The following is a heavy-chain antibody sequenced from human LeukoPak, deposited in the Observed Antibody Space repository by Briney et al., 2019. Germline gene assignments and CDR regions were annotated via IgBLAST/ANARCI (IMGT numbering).Heavy chain of an antibody. CDR3: ATAPFSGSTWVY. CDR1: GFIFSNAW. CDR2: IKSKADGGTT. D-gene: IGHD2-2*01. V-gene: IGHV3-15*01. Sequence: GSLRLSCAASGFIFSNAWMSCVRQAPGKGLEWVGRIKSKADGGTTDYTAPVKGRFVISRDDSKNTLYLQMSSLKTEDAAVYYCATAPFSGSTWVYWGQGALVTVSS. J-gene: IGHJ4*02.